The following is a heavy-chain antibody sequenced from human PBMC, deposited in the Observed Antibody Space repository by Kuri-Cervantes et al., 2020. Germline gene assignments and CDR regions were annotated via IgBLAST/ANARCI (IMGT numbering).Heavy chain of an antibody. D-gene: IGHD6-19*01. Sequence: GSLRLSCTVSGDSVSSYYWSWIRQPPGKGLEWIGYIYYSGSTNYNPSLKSRVTISVDTSKNQFSLKLSSVTAADTAVYYCARAWSSGWQKDAFDIWGQGTMVTVSS. J-gene: IGHJ3*02. CDR3: ARAWSSGWQKDAFDI. CDR2: IYYSGST. CDR1: GDSVSSYY. V-gene: IGHV4-59*02.